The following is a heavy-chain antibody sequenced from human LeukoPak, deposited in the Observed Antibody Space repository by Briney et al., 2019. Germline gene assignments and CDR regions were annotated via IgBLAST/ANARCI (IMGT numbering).Heavy chain of an antibody. CDR2: AYYSGHT. J-gene: IGHJ4*02. V-gene: IGHV4-59*08. CDR3: ARHPFATPFDY. D-gene: IGHD2-15*01. Sequence: PSETLSLTCTVSGGSISDNYWSWIRQPPGMGLEWIGYAYYSGHTNYNSSLKSRVTMSLDTSKSQFSLRLSSVTAADTAVYFCARHPFATPFDYWGPGTLVTVSS. CDR1: GGSISDNY.